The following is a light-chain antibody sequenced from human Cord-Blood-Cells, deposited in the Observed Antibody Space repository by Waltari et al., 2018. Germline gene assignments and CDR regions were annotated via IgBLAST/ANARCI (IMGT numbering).Light chain of an antibody. CDR1: QSISSW. V-gene: IGKV1-5*01. J-gene: IGKJ2*01. CDR2: AAS. Sequence: IQTKQSTSTLSASLGDRVTITCRASQSISSWLAWYQQKPGKAPKLLIYAASSLESGVPSRFSGSRSGTEFTLTISSLQPDDFATYYCQQYNSYLYTFGQGTKLEIK. CDR3: QQYNSYLYT.